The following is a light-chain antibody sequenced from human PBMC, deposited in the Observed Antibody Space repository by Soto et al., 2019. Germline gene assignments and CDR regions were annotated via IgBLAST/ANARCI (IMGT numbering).Light chain of an antibody. CDR3: QQYGSSPRT. CDR1: QSVSSSY. CDR2: GAS. J-gene: IGKJ2*02. Sequence: EIVLTQSPGTLSLSPGERATLSCRASQSVSSSYLAWYQQKPGQAPRLLMYGASSGATGIPDRFSGSGSGTDFTLTISRLEPEDFAVYYCQQYGSSPRTFGQGTKLEIK. V-gene: IGKV3-20*01.